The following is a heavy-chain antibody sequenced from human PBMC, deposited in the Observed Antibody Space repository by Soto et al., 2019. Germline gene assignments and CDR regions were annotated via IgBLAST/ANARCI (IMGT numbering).Heavy chain of an antibody. CDR1: GGSISSYY. D-gene: IGHD6-6*01. Sequence: SETLSLTCTVSGGSISSYYWSWIRQPPGKGLEWIGYIYYSGSTNYNPSLKSRVTISVDTSKNQFSLKLSSVTAADTAVYYCARDCISRSSRWFDPWGQGTLVTVSS. CDR2: IYYSGST. CDR3: ARDCISRSSRWFDP. J-gene: IGHJ5*02. V-gene: IGHV4-59*01.